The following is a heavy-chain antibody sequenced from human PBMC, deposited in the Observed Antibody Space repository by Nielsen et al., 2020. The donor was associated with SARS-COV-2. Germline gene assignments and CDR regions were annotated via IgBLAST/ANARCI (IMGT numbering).Heavy chain of an antibody. J-gene: IGHJ6*02. V-gene: IGHV5-51*01. CDR1: GYSFTSYW. Sequence: GESLKISCKGSGYSFTSYWIGWVRQMPGKGLEWMGIIYPGDSDTRYSPSFQGQVTISADKSISTAYLQWSSLKASDTAMYYCARPSPTRIAAAGTYYYYGMDVWGQGTTVTVSS. CDR3: ARPSPTRIAAAGTYYYYGMDV. CDR2: IYPGDSDT. D-gene: IGHD6-13*01.